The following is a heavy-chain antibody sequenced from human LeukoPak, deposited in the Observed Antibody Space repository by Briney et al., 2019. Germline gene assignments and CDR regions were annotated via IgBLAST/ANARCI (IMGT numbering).Heavy chain of an antibody. CDR1: GFTFSSYW. V-gene: IGHV3-7*01. Sequence: GGSLRLSCAASGFTFSSYWMSWVRQAPGKGLEWVANIKQDGSEKYYVDSVKGRFTISRDNAKNSLYLQMNSLRAEDTAVYYCARDDLGYYYDSSGYYYGYYFDYWGQGTLVTVSS. D-gene: IGHD3-22*01. CDR3: ARDDLGYYYDSSGYYYGYYFDY. CDR2: IKQDGSEK. J-gene: IGHJ4*02.